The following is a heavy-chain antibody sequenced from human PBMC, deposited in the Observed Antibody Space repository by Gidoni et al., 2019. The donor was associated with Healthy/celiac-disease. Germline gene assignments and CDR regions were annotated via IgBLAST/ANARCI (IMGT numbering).Heavy chain of an antibody. J-gene: IGHJ3*02. CDR1: GFTFSSYG. CDR3: ARDLVGAFDI. D-gene: IGHD2-15*01. V-gene: IGHV3-33*01. CDR2: IWYDGSNK. Sequence: QVQLVESGGGGAQPGRSLRLSCAAAGFTFSSYGMHWVRQAPGKGVGWVAVIWYDGSNKDYADSVKGRFTTSRDNSKNTLYLQMNSLRAEDTAVYYCARDLVGAFDIWGQGTMVTVSS.